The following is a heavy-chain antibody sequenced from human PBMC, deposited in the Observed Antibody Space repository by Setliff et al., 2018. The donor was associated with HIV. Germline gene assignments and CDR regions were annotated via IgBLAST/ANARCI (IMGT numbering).Heavy chain of an antibody. CDR3: ARGVWELPPYYMDV. D-gene: IGHD1-26*01. CDR2: IHPSSGGT. Sequence: ASVKVSCKASGGTFSRYTIRWVRQAPGQGLEWMGWIHPSSGGTNYAQKFQGRVTMTRDTSISTAHMELSRLTSDDTAVYYCARGVWELPPYYMDVWGKGTTVTVSS. V-gene: IGHV1-2*02. CDR1: GGTFSRYT. J-gene: IGHJ6*03.